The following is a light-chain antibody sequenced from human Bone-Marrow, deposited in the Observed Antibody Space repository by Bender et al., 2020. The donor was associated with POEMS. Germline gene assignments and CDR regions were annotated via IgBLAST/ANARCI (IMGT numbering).Light chain of an antibody. Sequence: FYVSWYQQLPGTAPKLLIYENDKRPSGVPDRFSGSKSGTSASLAITGLQAEDEGDYYCQSYDNSLGGWVFGGGTKLTVL. J-gene: IGLJ3*02. CDR2: END. CDR3: QSYDNSLGGWV. CDR1: FY. V-gene: IGLV1-40*01.